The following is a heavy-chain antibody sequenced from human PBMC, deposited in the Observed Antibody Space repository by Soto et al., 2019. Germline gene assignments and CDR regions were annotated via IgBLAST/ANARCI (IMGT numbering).Heavy chain of an antibody. J-gene: IGHJ4*02. V-gene: IGHV3-23*01. Sequence: RGSLRLSCAASGFTFSSYAMTWVRQAPGKGLEWVSSISASGGGTYYADSVKGRFTISRDNSKNTLYLQMNSLRAEDTAIYNCAKAPESTIPYYFAYWGQRTLVTVSS. CDR2: ISASGGGT. CDR1: GFTFSSYA. CDR3: AKAPESTIPYYFAY. D-gene: IGHD2-2*02.